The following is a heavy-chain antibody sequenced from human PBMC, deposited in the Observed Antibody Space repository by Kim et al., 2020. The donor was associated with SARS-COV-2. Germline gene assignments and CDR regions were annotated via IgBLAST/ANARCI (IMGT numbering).Heavy chain of an antibody. D-gene: IGHD1-1*01. Sequence: GGSLRLSCAASGFTFTNSAMNWVRQAPGKGLEWVSAITGSSGITSYADSVKGRFTISRDNSKNMLYLQMNSLRADDTAVYYCVYNVRGYYLGIFDHWGQGTLVTVSS. CDR3: VYNVRGYYLGIFDH. CDR1: GFTFTNSA. J-gene: IGHJ4*02. CDR2: ITGSSGIT. V-gene: IGHV3-23*01.